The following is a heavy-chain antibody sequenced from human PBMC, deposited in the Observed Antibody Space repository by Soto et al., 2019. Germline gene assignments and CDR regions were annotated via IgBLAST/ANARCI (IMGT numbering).Heavy chain of an antibody. CDR3: ARVIHSSTAELDY. J-gene: IGHJ4*02. CDR1: GGSFSRYY. Sequence: SETLSLSSAVYGGSFSRYYWYLLRQPPGKGREWIGEINHSGSTDYNPSLKSRVTISVDTSKNQFSLKLSSVTAADTAVYYCARVIHSSTAELDYWGQGTLVTVS. D-gene: IGHD6-13*01. CDR2: INHSGST. V-gene: IGHV4-34*01.